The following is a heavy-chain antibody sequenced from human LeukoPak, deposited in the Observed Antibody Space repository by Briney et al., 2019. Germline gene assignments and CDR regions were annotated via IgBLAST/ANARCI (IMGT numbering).Heavy chain of an antibody. CDR2: ISYDGSNK. CDR1: GFTLSAYA. V-gene: IGHV3-30*18. Sequence: RPGGSLRLSCAASGFTLSAYAMHWVRQAPGKGLEWVALISYDGSNKYYADFVKGRFTISRDSSKNTLYLQVNSLRAEDTAVYYCAKEGLGSSWYPNYFDYWGQGTLVTVSS. D-gene: IGHD6-13*01. CDR3: AKEGLGSSWYPNYFDY. J-gene: IGHJ4*02.